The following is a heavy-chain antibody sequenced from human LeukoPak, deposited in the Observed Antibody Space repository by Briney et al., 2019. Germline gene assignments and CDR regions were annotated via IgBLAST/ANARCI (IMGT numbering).Heavy chain of an antibody. CDR2: ISYEGSSI. CDR1: GFTFSTYG. CDR3: AREVRDGYDKPFDY. J-gene: IGHJ4*02. D-gene: IGHD5-24*01. V-gene: IGHV3-30*03. Sequence: PGRSLRLSCAASGFTFSTYGMHWVRQAPGKGLEWVAVISYEGSSIYYADSVKGRFTISRDTSKNTLYLQMNSLRTEDTAVYYCAREVRDGYDKPFDYWGQGTLVTVSS.